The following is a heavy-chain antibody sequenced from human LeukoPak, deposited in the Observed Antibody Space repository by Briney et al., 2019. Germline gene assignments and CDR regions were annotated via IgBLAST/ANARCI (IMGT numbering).Heavy chain of an antibody. V-gene: IGHV4-39*07. J-gene: IGHJ4*02. CDR2: IFYSGST. CDR3: ARRRDFDY. CDR1: GGSISTSNYY. Sequence: SETLSLTCTVSGGSISTSNYYWGWIRQPPGRGLEWIGNIFYSGSTYYSPSLKSRVTISLDTSRNQFSLKLNSVTAADTAVYYCARRRDFDYWGQGTLVTVSS.